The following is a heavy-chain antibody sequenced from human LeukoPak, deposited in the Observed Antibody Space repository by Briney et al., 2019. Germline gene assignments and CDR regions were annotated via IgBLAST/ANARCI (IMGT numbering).Heavy chain of an antibody. Sequence: GGSLRLSCAASGFTFSSYGMHWVRQAPGEGREWVAVISYDGSNKYYADSVKGRFTISRDNSKNTLYLQMNSLRVEDTAVYYCAKSLAVWGSPDDYWGQGTLVTVSS. CDR1: GFTFSSYG. J-gene: IGHJ4*02. CDR3: AKSLAVWGSPDDY. V-gene: IGHV3-30*18. CDR2: ISYDGSNK. D-gene: IGHD3-16*01.